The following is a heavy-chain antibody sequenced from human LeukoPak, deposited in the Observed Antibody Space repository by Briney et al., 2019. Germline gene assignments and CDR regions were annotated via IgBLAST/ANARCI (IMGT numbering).Heavy chain of an antibody. CDR1: GGSISGYH. Sequence: SETLSLTCTVSGGSISGYHWIWIRQPPGKGLDWIGYIHYSGSTNYNPSLKSRVTTSVDTSKKQFPLKLRSVTAADTAVYYCARSVSWGLLVRDDAFDIWGQGTMVTVSS. J-gene: IGHJ3*02. CDR3: ARSVSWGLLVRDDAFDI. D-gene: IGHD2-21*01. CDR2: IHYSGST. V-gene: IGHV4-59*08.